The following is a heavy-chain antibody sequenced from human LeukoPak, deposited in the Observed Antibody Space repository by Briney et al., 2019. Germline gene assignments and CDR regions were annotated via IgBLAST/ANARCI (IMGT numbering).Heavy chain of an antibody. V-gene: IGHV1-2*02. CDR3: ARTIGYCSNTRCSPFDY. J-gene: IGHJ4*02. D-gene: IGHD2-2*01. CDR2: INPNSGGT. Sequence: GASVKVSCKAFGYTFTSNYMHWVRQAPGQGLEWMGWINPNSGGTNYAQKFQGRVTMTRDTSISTAYMELSRLRSDDTAVYYCARTIGYCSNTRCSPFDYWGQGTLVTVSS. CDR1: GYTFTSNY.